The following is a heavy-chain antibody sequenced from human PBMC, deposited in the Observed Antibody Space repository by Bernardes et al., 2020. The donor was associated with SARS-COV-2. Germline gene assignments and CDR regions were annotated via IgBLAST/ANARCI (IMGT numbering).Heavy chain of an antibody. CDR3: ARTGTTTLTDFGRFDY. CDR2: IYYSGST. J-gene: IGHJ4*02. CDR1: GDSIGGYY. D-gene: IGHD1-7*01. V-gene: IGHV4-59*01. Sequence: SEPLSLTCSVSGDSIGGYYWSWIRQPPGKGLEWIGFIYYSGSTNYNPSLKSRVTISVDTSKDQFSLKLRSVTAADTAVYYCARTGTTTLTDFGRFDYWGQGTLVTVSS.